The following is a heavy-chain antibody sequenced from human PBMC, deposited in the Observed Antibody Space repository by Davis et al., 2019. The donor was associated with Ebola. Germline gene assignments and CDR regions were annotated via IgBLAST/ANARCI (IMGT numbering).Heavy chain of an antibody. CDR2: ISNTGKTI. D-gene: IGHD3-9*01. CDR1: GFTFSDYF. V-gene: IGHV3-11*04. CDR3: ARDNILTGYSLDY. Sequence: GESLKISCVASGFTFSDYFFIWIRQAPQQGLEWVSYISNTGKTIYYRDSVKGRFTISRDNAENSLFLQMNSLRAEDTAVYYCARDNILTGYSLDYWGQGTLVTVSS. J-gene: IGHJ4*02.